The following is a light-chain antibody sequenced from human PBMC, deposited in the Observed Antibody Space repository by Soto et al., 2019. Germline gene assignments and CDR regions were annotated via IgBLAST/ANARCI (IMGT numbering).Light chain of an antibody. Sequence: QAVVTQPASVSGSPGQSITISCAGTTSDIGGYDYVSWYQHHPGKAPKLIIYDVTRRPSGVSPRFSGSKSGNTASLTISGLQAEDEADYYCSSFSVDSPLFASGTKLTVL. CDR3: SSFSVDSPL. V-gene: IGLV2-14*01. J-gene: IGLJ6*01. CDR1: TSDIGGYDY. CDR2: DVT.